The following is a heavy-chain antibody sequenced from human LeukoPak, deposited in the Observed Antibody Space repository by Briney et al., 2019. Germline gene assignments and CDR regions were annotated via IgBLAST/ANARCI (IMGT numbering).Heavy chain of an antibody. J-gene: IGHJ3*02. V-gene: IGHV4-59*01. Sequence: SETLSLTCTVSGGSISSYYWNWIRQPPGKGLEWIGYIFYSGSTNYNPSLKSRVTISVDTSKNQFSLKLSSVTAADTAVYYCARVWDSSGWYYGAFDIWGQGTMVTVSS. CDR3: ARVWDSSGWYYGAFDI. CDR2: IFYSGST. D-gene: IGHD6-19*01. CDR1: GGSISSYY.